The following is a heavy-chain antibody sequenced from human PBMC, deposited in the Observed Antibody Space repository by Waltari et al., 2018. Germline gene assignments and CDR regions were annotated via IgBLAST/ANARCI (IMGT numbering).Heavy chain of an antibody. J-gene: IGHJ4*02. CDR1: GFIIDNGYF. D-gene: IGHD1-26*01. V-gene: IGHV4-38-2*01. CDR2: IYHSGNT. Sequence: QVQLQESGPGLVKPSETLSLTCAVSGFIIDNGYFWGWIRQPPGKGLEWIASIYHSGNTYYNPSLKSRVTISVDTSKNQFSLKLTSVTAADTAVYYCARVVGANKRLDYWGPGILVTASS. CDR3: ARVVGANKRLDY.